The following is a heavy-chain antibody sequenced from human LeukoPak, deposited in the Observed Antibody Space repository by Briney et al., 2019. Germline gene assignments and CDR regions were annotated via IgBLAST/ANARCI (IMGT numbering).Heavy chain of an antibody. CDR3: ARDLGSYDSSGYPYSTFDY. J-gene: IGHJ4*02. CDR2: IIPIFGTA. D-gene: IGHD3-22*01. V-gene: IGHV1-69*06. Sequence: ASVKVSCKASGGTFSSYAISWVRQAPGQGLEWMGGIIPIFGTANYAQKFQGRVTITADKSTSTAYMELSSLRSEDTAVYYCARDLGSYDSSGYPYSTFDYWGQGTLVTVSS. CDR1: GGTFSSYA.